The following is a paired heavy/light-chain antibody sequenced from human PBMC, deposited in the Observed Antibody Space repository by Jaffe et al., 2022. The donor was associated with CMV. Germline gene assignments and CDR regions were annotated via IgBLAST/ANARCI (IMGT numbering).Light chain of an antibody. CDR2: GNT. V-gene: IGLV1-40*01. CDR3: QSYDSSLDGSV. J-gene: IGLJ3*02. Sequence: QSVLTQPPSVSGAPGQRVTISCTWSSSNIGARDDVHWYQQLPGTAPKLLIYGNTNRPSGVPDRFSGSKSGTSASLAITGLRAEDEGDYYCQSYDSSLDGSVFGGGTKLTVL. CDR1: SSNIGARDD.
Heavy chain of an antibody. CDR2: IYYTGTT. D-gene: IGHD3-3*01. V-gene: IGHV4-39*01. CDR1: GGSISISNYN. CDR3: ARQARAGLLYFGFDP. J-gene: IGHJ5*02. Sequence: QLQLQESGPGLVKPSETLSLTCAVSGGSISISNYNWAWIRQPPGKGLEWIGSIYYTGTTYYNPSLKTRVTMSVDTSKDQLSLRLNSVTAADTAMYYCARQARAGLLYFGFDPWGQGTLLTVSS.